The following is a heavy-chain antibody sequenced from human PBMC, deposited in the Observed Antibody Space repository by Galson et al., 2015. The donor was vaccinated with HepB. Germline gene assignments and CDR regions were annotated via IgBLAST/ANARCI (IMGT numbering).Heavy chain of an antibody. J-gene: IGHJ4*02. D-gene: IGHD3-10*01. CDR3: ATAEKYYYGSGSYVY. CDR1: GYTLTELS. V-gene: IGHV1-24*01. Sequence: SVKVSCKVSGYTLTELSMHWVRQAPGKGLEWMGGFDPEDGETIYAQKFQGRVTMTEDTSTDTAYMELSSLRSEDTAVYYCATAEKYYYGSGSYVYWGQGTLVTVSS. CDR2: FDPEDGET.